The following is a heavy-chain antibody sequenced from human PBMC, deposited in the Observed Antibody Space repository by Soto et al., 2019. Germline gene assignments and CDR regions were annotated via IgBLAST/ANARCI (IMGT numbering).Heavy chain of an antibody. V-gene: IGHV3-21*01. Sequence: EVPLVESGGGLVRPGGSLRLSCAASGFTFSRYSMNWVRQAPGKGLEWVSSISSTTNYIYYADSMKGRFTVSRDNAKNSVYLDMNSLSAEDTAVYYGARESEDLTSNFDYWGQGTLVTVSS. CDR3: ARESEDLTSNFDY. CDR2: ISSTTNYI. J-gene: IGHJ4*02. CDR1: GFTFSRYS.